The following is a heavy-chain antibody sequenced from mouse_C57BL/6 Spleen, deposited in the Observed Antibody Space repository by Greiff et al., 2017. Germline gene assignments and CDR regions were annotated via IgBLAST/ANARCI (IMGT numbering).Heavy chain of an antibody. Sequence: EVKLMESGGGLVKPGGSLKLSCAASGFTFSDYGMHWVRQAPEKGLEWVAYISSGSSTIHYADTVQGRFTISRGNAKNTLFLQMTRLRSEDTAVYYCARAGGYYAMDYWGQGTSVTVSS. CDR3: ARAGGYYAMDY. D-gene: IGHD4-1*01. J-gene: IGHJ4*01. CDR1: GFTFSDYG. V-gene: IGHV5-17*01. CDR2: ISSGSSTI.